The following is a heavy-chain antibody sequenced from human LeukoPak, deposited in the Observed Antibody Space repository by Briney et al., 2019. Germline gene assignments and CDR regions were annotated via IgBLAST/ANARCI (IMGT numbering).Heavy chain of an antibody. CDR2: IYTSGST. D-gene: IGHD2-2*01. V-gene: IGHV4-4*07. J-gene: IGHJ3*02. CDR1: GSSISGYY. CDR3: ARALYCSSTSCPGAFDI. Sequence: TSETLSLTCTVSGSSISGYYWNWIRQPAGKGLEWIGRIYTSGSTNYNPSLKSRVTISVDTSKNQFSLKLSSVTAADTAVYYCARALYCSSTSCPGAFDIWGQGTMVTVSS.